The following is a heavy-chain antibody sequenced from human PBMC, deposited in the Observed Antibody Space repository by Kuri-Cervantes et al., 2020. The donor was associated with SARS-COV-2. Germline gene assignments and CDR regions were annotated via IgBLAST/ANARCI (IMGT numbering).Heavy chain of an antibody. J-gene: IGHJ6*03. V-gene: IGHV3-23*01. CDR1: GSTFSSYD. Sequence: GGSLRLSCAASGSTFSSYDMHWVRQATGKGLEWVSAISGSGGSTYYADSVKGRFTISRDNSKNTLYLQMNSLRAEDTAVYYCAKVVSYYYYYMDVWGKGTTVTVSS. CDR2: ISGSGGST. CDR3: AKVVSYYYYYMDV.